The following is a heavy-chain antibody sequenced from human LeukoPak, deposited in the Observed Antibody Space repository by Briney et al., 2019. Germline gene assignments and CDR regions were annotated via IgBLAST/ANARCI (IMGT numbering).Heavy chain of an antibody. CDR2: TYYRSKWYN. J-gene: IGHJ6*02. V-gene: IGHV6-1*01. Sequence: SQTLSLTCAISGDSVSSNSAAWNWIRQSPSRGLEWLGRTYYRSKWYNDYAVSVKSRITINPDTSKNQFPLQLNSVTPEDTAVYYCARDGGASPSGLYYYGMDVWGQGTTVTVSS. CDR3: ARDGGASPSGLYYYGMDV. D-gene: IGHD4/OR15-4a*01. CDR1: GDSVSSNSAA.